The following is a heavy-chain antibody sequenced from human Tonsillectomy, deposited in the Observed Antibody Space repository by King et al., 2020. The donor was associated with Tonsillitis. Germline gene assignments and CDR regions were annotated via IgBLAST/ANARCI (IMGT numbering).Heavy chain of an antibody. CDR1: GGSFSDYY. Sequence: VQLQQWGAGLLKPSETLSLTCAVYGGSFSDYYWTWIRQPPGKGLEWIGETNHSGSTNYNPSLKSRVTISVDTSKNQFSLKVNSVTAADTAVYYCASISVGHYHGTCTHNASNCFDPWGQGTLVTVSS. D-gene: IGHD3-10*01. CDR2: TNHSGST. V-gene: IGHV4-34*01. J-gene: IGHJ5*02. CDR3: ASISVGHYHGTCTHNASNCFDP.